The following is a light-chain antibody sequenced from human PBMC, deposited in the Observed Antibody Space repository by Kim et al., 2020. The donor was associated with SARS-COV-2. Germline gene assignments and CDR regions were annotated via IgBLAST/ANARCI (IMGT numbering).Light chain of an antibody. CDR2: WAS. V-gene: IGKV4-1*01. CDR1: QSVLHDTNEKNC. CDR3: QQYYTSPLT. J-gene: IGKJ4*01. Sequence: DIAMTQSPESLAVSLGETAAISCESSQSVLHDTNEKNCVAWYQQKPGQPPRLLLSWASTRESGVPDRFSGRGSGTDFTLTISSLQAEDVAVYFCQQYYTSPLTFGRGTKLEI.